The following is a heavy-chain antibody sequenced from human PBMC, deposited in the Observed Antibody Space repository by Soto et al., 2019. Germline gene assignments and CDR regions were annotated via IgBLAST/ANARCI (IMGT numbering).Heavy chain of an antibody. CDR1: GFTFSSYS. D-gene: IGHD1-7*01. V-gene: IGHV3-21*01. J-gene: IGHJ4*02. CDR3: ARVGGTTIRGYFDY. CDR2: ISSSSSYI. Sequence: GGSLRLSCAASGFTFSSYSMNWVRQAPGKGLEWVSSISSSSSYIYYADSVKGRFTISRDNAKNSLYLQMNSLRAEDTAVYYCARVGGTTIRGYFDYWGQGTLVTVSS.